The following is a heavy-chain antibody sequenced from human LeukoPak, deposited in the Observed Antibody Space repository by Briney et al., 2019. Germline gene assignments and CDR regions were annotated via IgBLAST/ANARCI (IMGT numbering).Heavy chain of an antibody. V-gene: IGHV4-30-2*01. CDR2: IYHSGST. J-gene: IGHJ6*02. CDR3: ARAPGYCSSTSCYRPYDYYYYGMDV. D-gene: IGHD2-2*01. Sequence: KPSETLSLTCAVSGGSISSGGYSWSWIRQPPGKGLEWIGYIYHSGSTYYNPSLKSRVTISVDRSKNQFSLKLSSVTAADTAVYYCARAPGYCSSTSCYRPYDYYYYGMDVWGQGTTVTVSS. CDR1: GGSISSGGYS.